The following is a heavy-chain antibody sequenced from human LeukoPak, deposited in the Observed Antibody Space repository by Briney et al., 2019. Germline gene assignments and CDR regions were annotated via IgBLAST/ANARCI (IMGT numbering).Heavy chain of an antibody. Sequence: PGGSLRLSCKASGFTFGDYAMSWVRQAPGEGLEWVGLIRSKAYGGTTEYAASVKGRFTISRDDSKSIAYLQMNSLKTEDTAVYYCTRGGWGVPGHWGQGTLVTVSS. J-gene: IGHJ4*02. CDR2: IRSKAYGGTT. D-gene: IGHD3-16*01. CDR1: GFTFGDYA. V-gene: IGHV3-49*04. CDR3: TRGGWGVPGH.